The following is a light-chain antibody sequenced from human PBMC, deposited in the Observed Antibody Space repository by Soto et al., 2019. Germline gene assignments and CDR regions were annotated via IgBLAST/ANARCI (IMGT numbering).Light chain of an antibody. CDR3: SSYTSSSTLV. CDR1: SSGVGGYNY. Sequence: QSVLTQPASVSGSPGQSITISCTGTSSGVGGYNYVSWYQQHPGKAPKLMIYEVSNRPSGVSNRFSGSKSGNTASLTISGLQAEDEADYYCSSYTSSSTLVFGTGTKVTVL. J-gene: IGLJ1*01. V-gene: IGLV2-14*01. CDR2: EVS.